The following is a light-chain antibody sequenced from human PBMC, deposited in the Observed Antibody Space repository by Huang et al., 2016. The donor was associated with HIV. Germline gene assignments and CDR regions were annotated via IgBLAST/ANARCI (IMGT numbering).Light chain of an antibody. CDR2: TAS. CDR3: LQDYTYPWT. CDR1: QDIGND. V-gene: IGKV1-6*01. J-gene: IGKJ1*01. Sequence: AIQMTQSPASLSAAVEDRVTITCRASQDIGNDLGWYQQRLGKAPKLLVATASHLQSGVPSRFAGSGSGTHFTLTISGLPPEDFATYYCLQDYTYPWTFGQGTKVEI.